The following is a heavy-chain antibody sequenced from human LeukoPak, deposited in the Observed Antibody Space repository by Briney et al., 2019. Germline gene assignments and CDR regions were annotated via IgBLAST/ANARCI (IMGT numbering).Heavy chain of an antibody. CDR2: LSDDGSNK. D-gene: IGHD6-13*01. CDR3: AKDPRSSSWYYFDS. J-gene: IGHJ4*02. V-gene: IGHV3-30*18. CDR1: RFTFSYFA. Sequence: GGSLRLSCAAPRFTFSYFAMHWVRQAPGKGLEWVAVLSDDGSNKFYADSVKGRFTISRDNSKNTLYLQMNSLRAEDTAFYYCAKDPRSSSWYYFDSWGQGTLVTVSS.